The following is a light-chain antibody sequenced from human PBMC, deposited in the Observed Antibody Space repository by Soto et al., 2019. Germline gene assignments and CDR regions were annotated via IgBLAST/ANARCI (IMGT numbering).Light chain of an antibody. V-gene: IGKV3-20*01. CDR3: QQYGSSPQT. Sequence: IVFTQSPGTLSLSPGERATLSCRASQSVSSSYLAWYQQKPGQAPRLLIYGASSRATGIPDRFSGSGSGTDFTLTISRLEPEDFAVYYCQQYGSSPQTFGQGTKVDI. J-gene: IGKJ1*01. CDR2: GAS. CDR1: QSVSSSY.